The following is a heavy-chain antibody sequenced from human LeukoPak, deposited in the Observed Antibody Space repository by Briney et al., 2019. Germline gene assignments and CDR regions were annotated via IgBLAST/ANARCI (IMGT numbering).Heavy chain of an antibody. V-gene: IGHV4-30-4*01. CDR3: ARAINYFDY. J-gene: IGHJ4*02. CDR1: GGSISSADYF. CDR2: IYDSGST. Sequence: SETLSLTCTVSGGSISSADYFWSWIRQPPGKGLEWIGYIYDSGSTYYNPSLKSRVTISVDTSKNKFSLKQSSVTAADTAVYYCARAINYFDYWGQGTLVTVSS.